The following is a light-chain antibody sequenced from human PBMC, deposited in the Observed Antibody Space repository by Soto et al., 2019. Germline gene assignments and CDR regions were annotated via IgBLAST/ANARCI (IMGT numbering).Light chain of an antibody. Sequence: EIVLTQSPATLSLSPGERATLSFRASQSINRHLAWYRQKPGQAPRLLIYDASNRATGIPARFSGSGSGTDFTLTISSLQPEDFTIYYCQQSYSTPLTFGGGTKVDIK. V-gene: IGKV3-11*01. CDR3: QQSYSTPLT. CDR2: DAS. J-gene: IGKJ4*01. CDR1: QSINRH.